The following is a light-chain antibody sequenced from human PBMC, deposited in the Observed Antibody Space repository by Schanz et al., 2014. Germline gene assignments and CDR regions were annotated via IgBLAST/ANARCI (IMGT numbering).Light chain of an antibody. J-gene: IGKJ1*01. V-gene: IGKV1-5*03. Sequence: DIQMTQSPSTLSASVGDRVTITCRASQSISDWLAWYQQKPGKAPKLLIYKASSLQSRVPSRFSGSGSGTEFTITITRLQPDDFATYYCQKYNNFWGFGQGTKVEIK. CDR1: QSISDW. CDR3: QKYNNFWG. CDR2: KAS.